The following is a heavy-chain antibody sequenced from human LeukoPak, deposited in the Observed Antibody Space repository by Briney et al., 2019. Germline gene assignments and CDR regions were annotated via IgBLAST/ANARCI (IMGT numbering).Heavy chain of an antibody. CDR1: GGSISSGSYY. CDR3: AKDGKHCSGGTCKPPYNWFDP. D-gene: IGHD2-15*01. V-gene: IGHV4-61*02. CDR2: IYTSGST. Sequence: SQTLSLTCTVSGGSISSGSYYWSWIRQPAGKGLEWIGRIYTSGSTNYNPSLKSRVTISVDTSKNQFSLKLSSVTAADTAVYYCAKDGKHCSGGTCKPPYNWFDPWGQGTLVTVSS. J-gene: IGHJ5*02.